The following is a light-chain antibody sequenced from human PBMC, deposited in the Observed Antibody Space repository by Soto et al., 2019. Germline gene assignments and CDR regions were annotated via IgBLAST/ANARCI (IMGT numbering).Light chain of an antibody. J-gene: IGLJ1*01. CDR3: FSFTTDWTHV. Sequence: QSALTQPASVSGSPGQSITISCTGSGRDIGAYDYVSWYQQHPGKAPKLLIYGVKNRPSGVSYRFSASKSAFTASLTISGLQAEDEAHYFCFSFTTDWTHVFGTGTKVTVL. CDR1: GRDIGAYDY. V-gene: IGLV2-14*01. CDR2: GVK.